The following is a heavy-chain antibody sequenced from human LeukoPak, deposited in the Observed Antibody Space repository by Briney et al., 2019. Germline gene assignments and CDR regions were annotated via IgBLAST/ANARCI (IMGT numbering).Heavy chain of an antibody. Sequence: GGSLRLSCTAFGFIVRRNHINWVRQAPGKGLEWVSITYSGDTTYYADSVKGRLIISRDDSKNTLSLQMNDLRVEDTAVYYCARERPDSRNLDYWGRGALVTVSS. CDR1: GFIVRRNH. CDR2: TYSGDTT. D-gene: IGHD1-14*01. V-gene: IGHV3-66*01. CDR3: ARERPDSRNLDY. J-gene: IGHJ4*02.